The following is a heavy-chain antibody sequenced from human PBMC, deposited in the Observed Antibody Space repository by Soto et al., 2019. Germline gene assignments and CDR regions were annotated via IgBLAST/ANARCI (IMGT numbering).Heavy chain of an antibody. J-gene: IGHJ6*02. CDR1: GDSVSSNSAA. CDR3: AGATAARPWYYYGMDV. Sequence: PSQTLSLTCAISGDSVSSNSAAWNWIRQSPSRGLEWLGRTYYRSKWYNDYAVSVKSRITINPDTSKNQFSLQLNSVTPEDTAVYYCAGATAARPWYYYGMDVWGQGTTVTVSS. V-gene: IGHV6-1*01. CDR2: TYYRSKWYN. D-gene: IGHD6-6*01.